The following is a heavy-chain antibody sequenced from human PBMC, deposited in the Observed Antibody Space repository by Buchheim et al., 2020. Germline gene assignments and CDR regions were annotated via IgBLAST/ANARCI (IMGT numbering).Heavy chain of an antibody. Sequence: QVHLVESGGGVVQPGRSLRLSCAASGFTFSSYGMHWVRQAPGKGLEWVAVIWYDGSNKYYADSVKGRFTISRDNSKNTLYLQMNSLRAEDTAVYYCARESGDIVDYYYYGMDVWGQGTT. J-gene: IGHJ6*02. CDR1: GFTFSSYG. CDR3: ARESGDIVDYYYYGMDV. D-gene: IGHD2-15*01. V-gene: IGHV3-33*01. CDR2: IWYDGSNK.